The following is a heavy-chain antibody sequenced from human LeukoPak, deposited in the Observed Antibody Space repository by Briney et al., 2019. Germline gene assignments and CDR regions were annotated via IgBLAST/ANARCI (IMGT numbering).Heavy chain of an antibody. CDR3: AGLKVDDYGDQLYYYGMDV. Sequence: PSETLSLTCTVSGGSMSSYYWSWIRQPPGKGLEWIGYIYNSRSTNYNPSLKSRVTISVDTSKNQFSLKLSSVTAADTAVYYCAGLKVDDYGDQLYYYGMDVWGKGTTVTVSS. V-gene: IGHV4-59*01. CDR1: GGSMSSYY. CDR2: IYNSRST. D-gene: IGHD4-17*01. J-gene: IGHJ6*04.